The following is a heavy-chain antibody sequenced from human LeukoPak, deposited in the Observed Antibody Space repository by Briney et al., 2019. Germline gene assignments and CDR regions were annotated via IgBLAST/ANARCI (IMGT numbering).Heavy chain of an antibody. J-gene: IGHJ4*02. Sequence: SETLSLTCTVSGGSISSHYWSWIRQPPGKGLEWIGYIYYSGSTNYNPSLKSRVTISVDTSKNQFSLKLSSVTAADTAVYYCARVFDSWGQGALVTVSS. CDR3: ARVFDS. CDR1: GGSISSHY. V-gene: IGHV4-59*11. CDR2: IYYSGST.